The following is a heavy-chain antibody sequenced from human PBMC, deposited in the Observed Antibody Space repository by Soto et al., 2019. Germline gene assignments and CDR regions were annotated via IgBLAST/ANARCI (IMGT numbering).Heavy chain of an antibody. CDR3: ARDRDDYGSGNYDNRIDF. V-gene: IGHV1-69*01. D-gene: IGHD3-10*01. CDR2: IIPLFGTP. CDR1: GGIFSTYA. J-gene: IGHJ4*02. Sequence: QVQLVQSGAEVKKPGSSVKVSCKASGGIFSTYAISWLRQAPGQGLEWMGGIIPLFGTPNYAQRFQGRVTITAAESTSTDYMELSRLRSEDTAVYYCARDRDDYGSGNYDNRIDFWGQGTLVTVSS.